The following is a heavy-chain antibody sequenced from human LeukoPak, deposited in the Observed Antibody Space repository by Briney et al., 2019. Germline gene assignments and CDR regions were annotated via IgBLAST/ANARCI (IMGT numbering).Heavy chain of an antibody. Sequence: PGGSLRLSCAASGFTFSSYAMHWVRQAPGKGLEWVAVISYDGSNKYYADSVKGRFTISRDNSKNTLYPQMNSLRAEDTAVYYCARALSAEVAAALEYWGQGTLVTVSS. CDR1: GFTFSSYA. D-gene: IGHD6-13*01. J-gene: IGHJ4*02. V-gene: IGHV3-30-3*01. CDR3: ARALSAEVAAALEY. CDR2: ISYDGSNK.